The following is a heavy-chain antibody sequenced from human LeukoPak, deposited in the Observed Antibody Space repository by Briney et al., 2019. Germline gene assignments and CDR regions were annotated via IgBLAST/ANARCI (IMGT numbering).Heavy chain of an antibody. V-gene: IGHV3-11*04. CDR3: ATSRSFDY. CDR1: GFTFSDYY. Sequence: PGGSLRLSCAASGFTFSDYYMSWIRQAPGKGLEWLSYTSYTGETIYYEDSVKGRFTFSRDNAKNSLYLQMNSLRAEDTAVYYCATSRSFDYWGQGTLVTVSS. J-gene: IGHJ4*02. CDR2: TSYTGETI.